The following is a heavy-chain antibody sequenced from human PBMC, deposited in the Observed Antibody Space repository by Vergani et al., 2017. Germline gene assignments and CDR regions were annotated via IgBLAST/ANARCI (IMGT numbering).Heavy chain of an antibody. J-gene: IGHJ4*02. CDR1: GFTFSNAW. V-gene: IGHV3-15*01. CDR3: TLVGYYGSGSYYNVYYFDY. CDR2: IKSKTDGGTT. Sequence: EVKLVESGGGLVKPGGSLRLSCAASGFTFSNAWMSWVRQAPGTGLEWVGRIKSKTDGGTTDYAAPVKGRFTISRDDSKNTLYLQMNSLKTEDTAVYYCTLVGYYGSGSYYNVYYFDYWGQGTLVTVSS. D-gene: IGHD3-10*01.